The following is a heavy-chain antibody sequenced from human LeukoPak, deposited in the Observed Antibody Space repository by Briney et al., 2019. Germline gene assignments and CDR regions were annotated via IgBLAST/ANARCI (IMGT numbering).Heavy chain of an antibody. D-gene: IGHD1-26*01. CDR2: IYYSGST. V-gene: IGHV4-59*12. CDR3: ARAPLSGTYYTDAFDI. Sequence: SETLSLTCTVSGGSISSYYWSWIRQPPGKGLEWIGYIYYSGSTNYNSSFKSRVTISPDKSKNQFSLTLTSVTAADTAVYFCARAPLSGTYYTDAFDIWGQGTMVTVSS. CDR1: GGSISSYY. J-gene: IGHJ3*02.